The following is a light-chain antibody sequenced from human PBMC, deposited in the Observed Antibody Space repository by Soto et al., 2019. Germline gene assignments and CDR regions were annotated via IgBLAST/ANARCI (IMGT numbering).Light chain of an antibody. V-gene: IGLV2-8*01. CDR3: SSHAGIINVV. J-gene: IGLJ3*02. CDR2: EVS. Sequence: QSALTQPPSVSGSPGQSVTISCTGTSSDVGGYNYVSWYQQHPGKAPKLMIYEVSKRPSGVPDRFSGSKSANTASLTVSGLLAEDEADYYCSSHAGIINVVFGGGTKVTVL. CDR1: SSDVGGYNY.